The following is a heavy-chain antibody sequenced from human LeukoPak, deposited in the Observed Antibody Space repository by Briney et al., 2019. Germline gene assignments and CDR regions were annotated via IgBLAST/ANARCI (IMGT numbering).Heavy chain of an antibody. D-gene: IGHD7-27*01. CDR2: IYHSGST. CDR3: ASSSTGGALGDWFDP. Sequence: PSQTLSLTCAVSGGSISSSNWWSWVRQPPGKGLEWIGEIYHSGSTNYNPSLKSRVTISVDKSKNQFSLKLSSMTAADTAVYYCASSSTGGALGDWFDPWGREPWSPSPQ. CDR1: GGSISSSNW. J-gene: IGHJ5*02. V-gene: IGHV4-4*02.